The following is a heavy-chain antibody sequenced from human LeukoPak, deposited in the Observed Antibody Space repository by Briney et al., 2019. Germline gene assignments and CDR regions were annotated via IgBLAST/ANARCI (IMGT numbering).Heavy chain of an antibody. CDR1: RFTFSSYA. V-gene: IGHV3-23*01. CDR2: ISGSGGST. CDR3: YIPYYDTSAYKGY. J-gene: IGHJ4*02. Sequence: PWGSLRLSCAASRFTFSSYAMSWVRRAPGKGLEWVSAISGSGGSTYYADSVKGRFTISRDNSKNTLYLQMNSLRAEDTAVYYCYIPYYDTSAYKGYWGQGTLVTVSS. D-gene: IGHD3-22*01.